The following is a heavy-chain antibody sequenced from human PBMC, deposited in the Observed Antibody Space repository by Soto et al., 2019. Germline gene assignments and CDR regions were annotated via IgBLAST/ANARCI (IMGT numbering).Heavy chain of an antibody. CDR3: AKPRSSGWDFYTPFDY. CDR1: GFYFNTYA. Sequence: EVQLFDSGGALVQPGGSLSLSCAASGFYFNTYAMSWVRQAPGKGLEWISTVNDDGDKTYYADSVKGRFTISRDNSKNTLYLQMNSLTDDDAAVYYCAKPRSSGWDFYTPFDYWGQGTLVTVSS. V-gene: IGHV3-23*01. CDR2: VNDDGDKT. J-gene: IGHJ4*02. D-gene: IGHD6-19*01.